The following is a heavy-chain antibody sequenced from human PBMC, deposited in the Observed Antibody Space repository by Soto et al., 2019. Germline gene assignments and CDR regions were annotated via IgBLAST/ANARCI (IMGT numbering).Heavy chain of an antibody. CDR1: GFTFSSYA. CDR2: TSGSGGST. D-gene: IGHD3-10*01. J-gene: IGHJ6*02. CDR3: ANETSYYYGSGSYIGYYGMDV. Sequence: EVQLLESGGGLVQPGGSLRLSCAASGFTFSSYAMSWVRQAPGKGLEWVSATSGSGGSTYYADSVKGRFTISRDNSKNTLYLLMNSLRAEDTAVYYCANETSYYYGSGSYIGYYGMDVWGQGTTVTVSS. V-gene: IGHV3-23*01.